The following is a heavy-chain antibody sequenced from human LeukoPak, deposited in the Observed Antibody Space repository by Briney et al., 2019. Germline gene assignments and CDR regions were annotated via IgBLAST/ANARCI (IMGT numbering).Heavy chain of an antibody. J-gene: IGHJ5*02. CDR3: ARDQPPVSIVATRANWFDP. CDR1: GFTFSDYY. D-gene: IGHD5-12*01. V-gene: IGHV3-11*04. Sequence: PGGSLRLSCAASGFTFSDYYMSWIRQAPGKGLEWVSYISSSGSTIYYADSGRGRFTISRDNAKNSLYLQMNSMRAEDTAVYYCARDQPPVSIVATRANWFDPWGQGTLVTVSS. CDR2: ISSSGSTI.